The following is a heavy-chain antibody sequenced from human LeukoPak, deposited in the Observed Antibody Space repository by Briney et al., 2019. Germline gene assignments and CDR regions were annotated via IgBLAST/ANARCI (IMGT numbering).Heavy chain of an antibody. CDR1: GGTFSSYA. V-gene: IGHV1-69*13. D-gene: IGHD3-10*01. J-gene: IGHJ6*03. CDR2: IIPIFGTA. CDR3: ARHGPGVRGILYYYYYMDV. Sequence: GASVKVSCKASGGTFSSYAISWVRQAPGQGLEWMGGIIPIFGTANYAQKFQGRVTITADESTSTAYMELSSLRSEDTAVYYCARHGPGVRGILYYYYYMDVWGKGTTVTVSS.